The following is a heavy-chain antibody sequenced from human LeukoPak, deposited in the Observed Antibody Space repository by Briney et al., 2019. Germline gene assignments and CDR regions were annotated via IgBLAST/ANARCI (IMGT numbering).Heavy chain of an antibody. D-gene: IGHD1-26*01. Sequence: GSLRLSCAASGFTVSSNYMSWVRQPPGKGLEWIGNIYYSGNTYYNPSLKSRVTISVDTSKNQFSLKLSSVTAADTAVYYCARREGQFDPWGQGTLVTVSS. V-gene: IGHV4-39*01. CDR3: ARREGQFDP. CDR2: IYYSGNT. J-gene: IGHJ5*02. CDR1: GFTVSSNY.